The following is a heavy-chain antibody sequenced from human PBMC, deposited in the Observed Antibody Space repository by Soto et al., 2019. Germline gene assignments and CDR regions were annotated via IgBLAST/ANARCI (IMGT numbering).Heavy chain of an antibody. Sequence: PGESLKIPCKGFGCSYTSYWIGWVRQVPGKGLEWMGIIYPGDSETRYSPPFHGQVTISADKSISTAYLQWSSLKASDTAMYCCLRGGDGYSWEGVDAFDIWGQGTMVTVSS. V-gene: IGHV5-51*01. CDR2: IYPGDSET. D-gene: IGHD5-18*01. CDR3: LRGGDGYSWEGVDAFDI. J-gene: IGHJ3*02. CDR1: GCSYTSYW.